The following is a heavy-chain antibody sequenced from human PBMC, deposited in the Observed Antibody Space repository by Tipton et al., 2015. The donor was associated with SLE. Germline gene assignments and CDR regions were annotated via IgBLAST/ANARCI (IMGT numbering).Heavy chain of an antibody. CDR1: GGTLRSYD. V-gene: IGHV1-69*01. D-gene: IGHD1-26*01. Sequence: QSGAEVKKPGSSVKVSCKASGGTLRSYDISWVRQAPGQGLEWMGGIHPIFGTANYAQKFQGRVTITANDSTSTAYMELSSLKSEDTAVYFCARRTGGGSLDYWGQGTLVTVSS. J-gene: IGHJ4*02. CDR3: ARRTGGGSLDY. CDR2: IHPIFGTA.